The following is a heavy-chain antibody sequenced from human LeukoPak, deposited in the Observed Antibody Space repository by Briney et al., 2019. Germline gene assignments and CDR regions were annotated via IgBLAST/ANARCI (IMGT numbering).Heavy chain of an antibody. Sequence: GGSLRLSCAASGFTFSDHYMDWVRQAPGKGLEWVGRTRNKANSYTTEYAASVKGTFTISRDDSKNSLYLQMNSLKTEDTAVYYCARVPYDSSGYPDYWGQGTLVTVSS. CDR1: GFTFSDHY. D-gene: IGHD3-22*01. CDR2: TRNKANSYTT. V-gene: IGHV3-72*01. CDR3: ARVPYDSSGYPDY. J-gene: IGHJ4*02.